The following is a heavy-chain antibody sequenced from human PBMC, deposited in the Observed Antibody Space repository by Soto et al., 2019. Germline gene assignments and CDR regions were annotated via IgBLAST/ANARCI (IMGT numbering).Heavy chain of an antibody. CDR2: INAGNGNT. D-gene: IGHD2-15*01. Sequence: ASVKVSCKASGYTFTSYAMHWVRQAPGQRLEWMGWINAGNGNTKYSQKFQGRVTITRDTSASTAYMELSSLRSEDTAVYYCATGYCSGGSCLAYYYYGMDVWGQGTTVTVSS. CDR1: GYTFTSYA. J-gene: IGHJ6*02. CDR3: ATGYCSGGSCLAYYYYGMDV. V-gene: IGHV1-3*01.